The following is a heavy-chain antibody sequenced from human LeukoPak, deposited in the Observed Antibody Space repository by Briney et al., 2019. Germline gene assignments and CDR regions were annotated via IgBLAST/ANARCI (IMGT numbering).Heavy chain of an antibody. V-gene: IGHV3-23*01. J-gene: IGHJ4*02. Sequence: PGGSLRLSCAASGFTFSSYAMSWVRQAPGKGLEWVSAISGSGGSTYYADSVKGRFTISRDNSKNTLYLQMNSLRAEDTAVYYCAKASGVAVAGKIDYWGQGTLVTVSS. CDR3: AKASGVAVAGKIDY. D-gene: IGHD6-19*01. CDR2: ISGSGGST. CDR1: GFTFSSYA.